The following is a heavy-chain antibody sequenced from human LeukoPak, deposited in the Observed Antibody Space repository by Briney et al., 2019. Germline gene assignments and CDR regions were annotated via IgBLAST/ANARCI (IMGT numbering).Heavy chain of an antibody. V-gene: IGHV4-59*01. J-gene: IGHJ5*02. Sequence: SETLSLTCTVSGGSISSYYWSWIRQPPGKGLEWIGYIYYSGSTNYNPSLKSRVTISVGTSKNQFSLKLSSVTAADTAVYYCAGVGATTFWFDPWGQGTLVTVSS. D-gene: IGHD1-26*01. CDR1: GGSISSYY. CDR3: AGVGATTFWFDP. CDR2: IYYSGST.